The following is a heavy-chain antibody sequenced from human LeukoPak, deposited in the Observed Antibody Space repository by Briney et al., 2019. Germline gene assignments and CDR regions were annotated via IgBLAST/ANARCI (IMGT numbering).Heavy chain of an antibody. D-gene: IGHD3-9*01. V-gene: IGHV3-30*04. CDR3: ARDHGTGKYYDILTGYFDY. Sequence: GGSLRLSCAAYGFTLSSYAMHWVRQAPGKGLEWVAVISYDGSNKYYADSVKGRFTISRDKSKNTLYLQMNRLRAEDTAVYYCARDHGTGKYYDILTGYFDYWGQGTLVTVSS. CDR2: ISYDGSNK. J-gene: IGHJ4*02. CDR1: GFTLSSYA.